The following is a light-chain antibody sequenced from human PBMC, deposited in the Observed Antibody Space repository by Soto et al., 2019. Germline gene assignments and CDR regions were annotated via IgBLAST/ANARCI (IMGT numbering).Light chain of an antibody. J-gene: IGLJ1*01. CDR3: CSYAGSYTYA. Sequence: QCALTPPRAVSSYPGPSVTIPCTRTNSHVGGYNYVSWYQQHQGKAPKLMIYDVSQRPSGVPDRFSGSKSGNTASLTIFGLQSEDEADYFCCSYAGSYTYAFGTGTKVPVL. CDR1: NSHVGGYNY. CDR2: DVS. V-gene: IGLV2-11*01.